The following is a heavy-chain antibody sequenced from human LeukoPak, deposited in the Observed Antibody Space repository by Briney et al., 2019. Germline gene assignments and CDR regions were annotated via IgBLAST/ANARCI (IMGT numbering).Heavy chain of an antibody. CDR3: ARNGYVYYYYYYMDV. V-gene: IGHV4-34*01. Sequence: SETLSLTCAVYGGSFSGYYWSWIRQPPGKGLEWIGEINHSGSTNYNPSLKSRVTISVDTSKNQFSLKLSSVTAADTAVYYCARNGYVYYYYYYMDVWGKGTTVTVSS. CDR1: GGSFSGYY. D-gene: IGHD5-18*01. J-gene: IGHJ6*03. CDR2: INHSGST.